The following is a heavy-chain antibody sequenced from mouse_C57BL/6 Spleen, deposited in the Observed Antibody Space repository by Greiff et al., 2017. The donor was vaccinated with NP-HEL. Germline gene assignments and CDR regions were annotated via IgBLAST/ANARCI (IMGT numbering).Heavy chain of an antibody. CDR3: ASHWFRGFAY. Sequence: VQLQQSGPELVKPGASVKISCKASGYTFTDYYMNWVKQSHGKSLEWIGDINPNNGGTSYNQKFKGKATLTVDKSSSTAYMELRSLTSEDSAVYYCASHWFRGFAYWGQGTLVTVSA. CDR2: INPNNGGT. D-gene: IGHD2-2*01. CDR1: GYTFTDYY. J-gene: IGHJ3*01. V-gene: IGHV1-26*01.